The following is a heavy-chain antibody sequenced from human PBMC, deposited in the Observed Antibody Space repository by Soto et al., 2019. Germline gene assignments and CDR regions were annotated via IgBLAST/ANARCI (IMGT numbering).Heavy chain of an antibody. CDR2: LYSSGNT. CDR3: ARGPYSSGXXXXXS. V-gene: IGHV4-4*07. D-gene: IGHD6-19*01. Sequence: QVQLQESGPGLVKPSETLSLTCTVSGASISAYAWSWIRQPAGKGLEWIGRLYSSGNTNYNPSFKSRLTMSADASKNQFSLKLSSVTAXXXXXXXXARGPYSSGXXXXXSWGQG. CDR1: GASISAYA. J-gene: IGHJ4*02.